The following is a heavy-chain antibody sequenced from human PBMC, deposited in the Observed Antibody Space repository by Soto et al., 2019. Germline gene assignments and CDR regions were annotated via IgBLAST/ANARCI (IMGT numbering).Heavy chain of an antibody. V-gene: IGHV4-30-4*01. J-gene: IGHJ4*02. D-gene: IGHD1-1*01. Sequence: SETLSLTCTVSGGSISSDDYYWSWIRQPPGEGLEWIGYIYSSGSTSYNPSLKSRLTISIDTSKNQFSLTLTSVGAADTAVYYCARDRSNSPDYFDYWGQGTLVTVSS. CDR3: ARDRSNSPDYFDY. CDR2: IYSSGST. CDR1: GGSISSDDYY.